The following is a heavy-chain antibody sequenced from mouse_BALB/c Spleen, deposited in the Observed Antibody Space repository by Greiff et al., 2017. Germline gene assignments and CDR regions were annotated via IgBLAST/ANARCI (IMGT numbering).Heavy chain of an antibody. CDR3: ARVGVTTLDY. J-gene: IGHJ2*01. Sequence: EVMLVESGGGLVKPGGSLKLSCEASGFTFSSYAMSWVRQTPEKRLEWVASISSGGSTNYPDSVKGRFTISSDNARNILYLQMSSLRSEDTAMNYCARVGVTTLDYWGEGTTLTVSS. CDR2: ISSGGST. D-gene: IGHD2-12*01. CDR1: GFTFSSYA. V-gene: IGHV5-6-5*01.